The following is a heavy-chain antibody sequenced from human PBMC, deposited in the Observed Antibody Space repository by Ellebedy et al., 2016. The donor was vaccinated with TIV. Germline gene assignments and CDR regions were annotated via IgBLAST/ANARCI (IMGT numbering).Heavy chain of an antibody. CDR1: GFTLSNYA. D-gene: IGHD1-26*01. J-gene: IGHJ2*01. CDR3: ARTYSGTYHWYFDL. CDR2: ISGGGGST. V-gene: IGHV3-23*01. Sequence: GESLKISCAASGFTLSNYAMSWVRQAPGKGLEWVSSISGGGGSTYYADSVKGRFTISRDNSKNTLYLQMNSLRAEDTAVFFCARTYSGTYHWYFDLWGRGSLVTVSS.